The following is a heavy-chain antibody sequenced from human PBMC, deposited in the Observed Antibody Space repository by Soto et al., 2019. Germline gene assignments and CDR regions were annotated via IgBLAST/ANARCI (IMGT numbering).Heavy chain of an antibody. CDR3: ARRRGGGDASRRSPRYFDL. CDR2: ISSSSSYI. D-gene: IGHD2-21*02. J-gene: IGHJ2*01. V-gene: IGHV3-21*01. CDR1: GFTFSSYS. Sequence: GGSLRLSCAASGFTFSSYSMNWVRQAPGKGLEWVSSISSSSSYIYYADSVKGRFTISRDNAKNSLYLQMNSLRAEDTAVYYCARRRGGGDASRRSPRYFDLWGRGTLVTVSS.